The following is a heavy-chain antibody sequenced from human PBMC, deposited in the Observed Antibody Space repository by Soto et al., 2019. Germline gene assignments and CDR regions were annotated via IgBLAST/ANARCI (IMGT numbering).Heavy chain of an antibody. CDR1: GGSYG. J-gene: IGHJ6*02. D-gene: IGHD3-10*01. Sequence: CLTLSCVGSGGSYGTQCVRQAPGKGLEWVAVISFDGGNKYHADPVKGRFTISRDNSKNTLYLQMNTLRPEDTAVYYCAKDTRTGVYYSYYGMDVWGQGTTVTVSS. CDR2: ISFDGGNK. CDR3: AKDTRTGVYYSYYGMDV. V-gene: IGHV3-30*18.